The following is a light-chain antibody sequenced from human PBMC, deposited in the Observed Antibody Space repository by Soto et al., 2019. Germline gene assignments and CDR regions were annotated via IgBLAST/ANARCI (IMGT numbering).Light chain of an antibody. CDR3: HQYNNYLWA. V-gene: IGKV1-5*01. J-gene: IGKJ1*01. CDR2: AAS. CDR1: QSISSY. Sequence: DLPMTQSPSTLSASVGDRVTITCRASQSISSYLNWYQQKPGKAPKLLIYAASSLQSGVPSRFSGSGSGTEFTLTISSLQPDDFATYYCHQYNNYLWAFGQGTKVDI.